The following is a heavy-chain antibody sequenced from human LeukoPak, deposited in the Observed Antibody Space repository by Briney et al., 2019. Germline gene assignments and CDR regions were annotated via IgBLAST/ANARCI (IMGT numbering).Heavy chain of an antibody. J-gene: IGHJ3*02. CDR3: ASLCRGDCYWDAFDI. V-gene: IGHV3-74*01. Sequence: GGSLRLSCAASGFTFSSKTYWMHWVRQAPGKGLVWVSRINYDGTSTNYADSVKGRFTISRDNSKNTLYLQMNSLRAEDTAVYYCASLCRGDCYWDAFDIWGQGTMVTVSS. CDR1: GFTFSSKTYW. CDR2: INYDGTST. D-gene: IGHD2-21*02.